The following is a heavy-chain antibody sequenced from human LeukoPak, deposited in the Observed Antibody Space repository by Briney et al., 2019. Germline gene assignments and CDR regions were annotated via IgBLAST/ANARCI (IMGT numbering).Heavy chain of an antibody. D-gene: IGHD4-17*01. Sequence: PSETLSLTCTVSGYSISSGYYWGWIRQPPGKGLEWIGSIYHSGSTYYNPSLKSRVTISVDTSKNQFSLKLSSVTAADTAVYYCARFPRGYGAAYWGQGTLVTVSS. V-gene: IGHV4-38-2*02. CDR2: IYHSGST. J-gene: IGHJ4*02. CDR3: ARFPRGYGAAY. CDR1: GYSISSGYY.